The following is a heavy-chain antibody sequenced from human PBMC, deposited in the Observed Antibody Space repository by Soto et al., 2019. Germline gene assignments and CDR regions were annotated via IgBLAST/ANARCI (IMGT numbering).Heavy chain of an antibody. Sequence: SGGSLRLSCAASGFTFSSYAMSWVRQAPGKGLEWVSAISGSGGSTYYADSVKGRFTISRDNSKNTLYLQMNSLRAEDTAVYYCAILVVAATSQLDYWGQGTLVTVSS. CDR3: AILVVAATSQLDY. V-gene: IGHV3-23*01. CDR2: ISGSGGST. D-gene: IGHD2-15*01. J-gene: IGHJ4*02. CDR1: GFTFSSYA.